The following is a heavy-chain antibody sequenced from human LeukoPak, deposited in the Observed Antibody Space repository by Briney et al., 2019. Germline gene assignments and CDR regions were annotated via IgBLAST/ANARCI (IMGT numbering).Heavy chain of an antibody. D-gene: IGHD6-6*01. Sequence: PSETLSLTCAVYGGSFSGYYWSWIRQPPGKGLEWIGEINHSGSTNYNPSLKSRVTISVDTSKNQFSVKLSSVTAADTAVYYCARRVAARHTAFDIWGQGTMVTVSS. CDR3: ARRVAARHTAFDI. J-gene: IGHJ3*02. CDR1: GGSFSGYY. V-gene: IGHV4-34*01. CDR2: INHSGST.